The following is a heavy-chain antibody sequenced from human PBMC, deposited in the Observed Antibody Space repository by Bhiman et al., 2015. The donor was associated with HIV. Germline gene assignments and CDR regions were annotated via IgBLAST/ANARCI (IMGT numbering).Heavy chain of an antibody. CDR1: GFTFNKYS. V-gene: IGHV3-21*04. CDR2: ITSSSRYI. Sequence: VQLVESGGGLVKPGGSLRLSCAASGFTFNKYSMTWVRQAPGKGLEWVSSITSSSRYIQYADSVKGRFTISRDNAKNSLYLQMNSLRAEDTAVYYCAKDLALGSSSGNYFDYWGQGTLVTVSS. J-gene: IGHJ4*02. D-gene: IGHD6-6*01. CDR3: AKDLALGSSSGNYFDY.